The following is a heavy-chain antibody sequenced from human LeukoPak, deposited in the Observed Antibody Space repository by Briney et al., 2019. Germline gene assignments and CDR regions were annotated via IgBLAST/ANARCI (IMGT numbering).Heavy chain of an antibody. CDR2: ISYDGSNK. CDR1: GYTFTSYA. D-gene: IGHD3-10*01. Sequence: SCKASGYTFTSYAMHWVRQAPGKGLEWVAVISYDGSNKYYADSVKGRFTISRDNSKNTLYLQMNSLRAEDTAVYYCARVTGYGSGSYYIPSMDVWGQGTTVTVSS. CDR3: ARVTGYGSGSYYIPSMDV. V-gene: IGHV3-30-3*01. J-gene: IGHJ6*02.